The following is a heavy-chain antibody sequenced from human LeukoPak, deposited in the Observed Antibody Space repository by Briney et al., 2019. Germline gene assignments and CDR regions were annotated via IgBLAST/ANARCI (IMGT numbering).Heavy chain of an antibody. J-gene: IGHJ4*02. CDR2: IKEEGSEK. Sequence: PGGSLRLSCAASGFTFSSYWMSWVRQAPGKGLEWVANIKEEGSEKYYVDSVKGRFTISRDNAKNSLYLQMNSLRDEDTAGYYCARAPDSGYYDSSGYSFDYWGRGHVVTVSA. CDR1: GFTFSSYW. V-gene: IGHV3-7*01. D-gene: IGHD3-22*01. CDR3: ARAPDSGYYDSSGYSFDY.